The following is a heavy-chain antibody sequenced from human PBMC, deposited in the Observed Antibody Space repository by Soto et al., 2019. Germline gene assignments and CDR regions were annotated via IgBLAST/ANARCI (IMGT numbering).Heavy chain of an antibody. Sequence: ASVKVSCKASGYTFTGYYMHWVRQAPGQGLEWMGWINPNSGGTNYAQKFQGWVTMTRDTSTSTAYMELSRLRSDDTAVYYCARDKRGYSGYDANYYYYGMDVWGQGTTVTVSS. D-gene: IGHD5-12*01. CDR3: ARDKRGYSGYDANYYYYGMDV. V-gene: IGHV1-2*04. CDR1: GYTFTGYY. J-gene: IGHJ6*02. CDR2: INPNSGGT.